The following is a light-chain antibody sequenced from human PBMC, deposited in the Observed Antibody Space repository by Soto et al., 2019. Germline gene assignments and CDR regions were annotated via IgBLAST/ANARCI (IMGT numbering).Light chain of an antibody. CDR2: DAS. V-gene: IGKV3-20*01. J-gene: IGKJ2*01. Sequence: EIVLTQSPGTLSLSPGERATLSCRASPSVTSRYLAWYQQKPGQAPRLLIYDASSRATGIPDRFSGSGSGTDFSLTISRLEPEDFAVYYCQQYGSSPPDTFGQGTKLEIK. CDR1: PSVTSRY. CDR3: QQYGSSPPDT.